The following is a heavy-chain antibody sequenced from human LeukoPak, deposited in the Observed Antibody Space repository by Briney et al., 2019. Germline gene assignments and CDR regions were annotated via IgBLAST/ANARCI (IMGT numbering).Heavy chain of an antibody. CDR1: GGSISSYY. CDR3: ARGDSGWYILDY. CDR2: IYYSGST. J-gene: IGHJ4*02. V-gene: IGHV4-59*01. Sequence: SETLSLTCTVSGGSISSYYWSWIRQPPGKGLDWIGYIYYSGSTNYNPSLKSRVTISVDTSKNQFSLKLSSVTAADTAVYYCARGDSGWYILDYWGQGTLVTVSS. D-gene: IGHD6-19*01.